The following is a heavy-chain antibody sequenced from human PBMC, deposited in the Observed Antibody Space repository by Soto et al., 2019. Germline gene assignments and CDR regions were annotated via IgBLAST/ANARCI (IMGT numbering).Heavy chain of an antibody. J-gene: IGHJ5*02. CDR3: ATSYDSGFDH. V-gene: IGHV1-18*04. CDR1: VYSFSAYD. Sequence: XSVKVSCKGSVYSFSAYDISWLRQAPGQGPEWMGRISPKNGNTNYAQNFQDRVTMTADTSSSTAYMELRGLRSDDTAKYYCATSYDSGFDHWGQGNVVTVSS. CDR2: ISPKNGNT. D-gene: IGHD3-3*01.